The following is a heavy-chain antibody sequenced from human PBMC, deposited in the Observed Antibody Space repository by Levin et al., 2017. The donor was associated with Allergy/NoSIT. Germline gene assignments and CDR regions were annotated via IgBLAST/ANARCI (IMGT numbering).Heavy chain of an antibody. Sequence: GGSLRLSCAASGFTFSDHYMDWVRQAPGKGLEWVGRTRNKANSYTTEYAASVKGRFTISRDDSKNSLYLQMNSLKTEDTAVYYCAREGGSGRGGPYYFDYWGQGTLVTVSS. V-gene: IGHV3-72*01. CDR1: GFTFSDHY. D-gene: IGHD3-10*01. CDR2: TRNKANSYTT. J-gene: IGHJ4*02. CDR3: AREGGSGRGGPYYFDY.